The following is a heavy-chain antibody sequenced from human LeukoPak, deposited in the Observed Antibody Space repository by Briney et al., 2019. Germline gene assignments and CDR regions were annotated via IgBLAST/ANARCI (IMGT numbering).Heavy chain of an antibody. Sequence: GGSLRLSCAASGFTFSSYAMSWVRQAPGKGLEWVSTISASGGTTYYADSVKGRFTISRDRSKNTRYLQMNSLRAEDTAVYYCAKDWWDEWGQGTLVTVSS. J-gene: IGHJ4*02. D-gene: IGHD1-26*01. CDR3: AKDWWDE. V-gene: IGHV3-23*01. CDR2: ISASGGTT. CDR1: GFTFSSYA.